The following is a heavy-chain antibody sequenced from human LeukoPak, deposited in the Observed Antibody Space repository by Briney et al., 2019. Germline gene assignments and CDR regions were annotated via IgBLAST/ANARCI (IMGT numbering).Heavy chain of an antibody. Sequence: GASVKVSCKASGYTFTSYGISWVRQAPGQGLEWMGWISAYNGNTNYAQKLQGRVTMTTDTSTSTAYMELRSLRSDDTAVYYCARDGPGPYIMITFGGIDYFDYWGQGTLVTVSS. D-gene: IGHD3-16*01. CDR2: ISAYNGNT. V-gene: IGHV1-18*01. CDR1: GYTFTSYG. CDR3: ARDGPGPYIMITFGGIDYFDY. J-gene: IGHJ4*02.